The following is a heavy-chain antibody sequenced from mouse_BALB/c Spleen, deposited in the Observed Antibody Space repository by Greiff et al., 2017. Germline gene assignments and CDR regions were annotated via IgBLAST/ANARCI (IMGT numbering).Heavy chain of an antibody. Sequence: EVHLVESGGGLVKPGGSLKLSCAASGFTFSSYAMSWVRQTPEKRLEWVASISSGGSTYYPDSVKGRFTISRDNARNILYLQMSSLRSEDTAMYYCAREGGLLGSPLAYWGQGTLVTVSA. CDR1: GFTFSSYA. D-gene: IGHD3-1*01. J-gene: IGHJ3*01. CDR2: ISSGGST. CDR3: AREGGLLGSPLAY. V-gene: IGHV5-6-5*01.